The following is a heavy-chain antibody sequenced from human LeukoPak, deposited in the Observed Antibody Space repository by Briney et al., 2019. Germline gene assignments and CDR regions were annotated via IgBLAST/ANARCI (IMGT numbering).Heavy chain of an antibody. J-gene: IGHJ4*02. V-gene: IGHV3-7*01. CDR1: GFTFSSYW. D-gene: IGHD3-10*01. CDR3: ARGLSPGYYGSGSYPTFFDY. Sequence: PGGSLRLSCAASGFTFSSYWMTWVRQAPGKGLEWVANIKQDGSDKYYVDSVKGQFTISRDNARNSLYLQLNSLRAEDTAVYYCARGLSPGYYGSGSYPTFFDYWGQGTLVTVSS. CDR2: IKQDGSDK.